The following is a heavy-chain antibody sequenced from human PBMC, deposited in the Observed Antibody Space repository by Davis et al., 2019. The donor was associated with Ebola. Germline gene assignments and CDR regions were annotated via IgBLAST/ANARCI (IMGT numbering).Heavy chain of an antibody. CDR1: GGTFSSYA. CDR3: ARERWTYCSSTSCYRWDNWFDP. J-gene: IGHJ5*02. D-gene: IGHD2-2*01. V-gene: IGHV1-69*04. CDR2: IIPILGIA. Sequence: AASVKVSCKASGGTFSSYAISWVRQAPGQGLEWMGRIIPILGIANYAQKLQGRVTMTTDTSTSTAYMELRSLRSDDTAVYYCARERWTYCSSTSCYRWDNWFDPWGQGTLVTVSS.